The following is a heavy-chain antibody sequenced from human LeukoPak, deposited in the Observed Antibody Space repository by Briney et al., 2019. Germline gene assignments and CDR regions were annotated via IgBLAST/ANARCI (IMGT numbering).Heavy chain of an antibody. V-gene: IGHV1-69*05. Sequence: SVKVSCKASGCTLSRCAFSWVRQAPGQGLEWVGVVIPIPGSANYAQKFQGRVTLTMDEYSTTAFMELRSLKSGATAVYYCACGPPGDVLTAYFDSWGQGTLVTVSS. CDR3: ACGPPGDVLTAYFDS. J-gene: IGHJ4*02. CDR2: VIPIPGSA. D-gene: IGHD3-9*01. CDR1: GCTLSRCA.